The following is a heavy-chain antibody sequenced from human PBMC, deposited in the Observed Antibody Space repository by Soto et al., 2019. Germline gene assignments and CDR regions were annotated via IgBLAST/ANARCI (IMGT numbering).Heavy chain of an antibody. V-gene: IGHV3-48*02. CDR3: APGVSIGWALDY. D-gene: IGHD6-25*01. CDR1: KFTFSNYN. CDR2: ISSSESTI. J-gene: IGHJ4*02. Sequence: EVQLVESGGGLVQPGGSLRLSCAASKFTFSNYNMNWVRQAPGKGLEWVSYISSSESTIYYADSVKDRFVIYRDNAVNSLYLQMNSLRDEDSYLYYFAPGVSIGWALDYWGQGTLVTVSS.